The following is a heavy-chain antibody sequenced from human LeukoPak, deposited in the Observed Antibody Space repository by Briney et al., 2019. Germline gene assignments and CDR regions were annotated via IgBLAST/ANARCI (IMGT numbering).Heavy chain of an antibody. J-gene: IGHJ5*02. CDR1: GYTFTSYD. Sequence: ASVKVSCKASGYTFTSYDINWVRQATGQGLEWMGWMNPNSGNTGYARKFQGRVTMTRNTSISTAYMELSSLRSEDTAVYYCARSSSWYENNWFDPWGQGTLVTVSS. CDR2: MNPNSGNT. CDR3: ARSSSWYENNWFDP. D-gene: IGHD6-13*01. V-gene: IGHV1-8*01.